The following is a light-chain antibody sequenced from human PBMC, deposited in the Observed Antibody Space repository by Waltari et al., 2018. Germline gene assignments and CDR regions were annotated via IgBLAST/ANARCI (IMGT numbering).Light chain of an antibody. CDR2: GAS. Sequence: EIVLTQSPATLSVSPGDRATLSCRASQSLSINLAWYQQKPGQAPRLLIYGASTRATGIPARFSGRGSGTDFTLTISSLQSEDFALYYCQHYNNWPYTFGQGTKLEIK. V-gene: IGKV3-15*01. J-gene: IGKJ2*01. CDR3: QHYNNWPYT. CDR1: QSLSIN.